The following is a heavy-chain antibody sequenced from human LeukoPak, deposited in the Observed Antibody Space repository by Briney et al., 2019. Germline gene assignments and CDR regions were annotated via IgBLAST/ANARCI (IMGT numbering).Heavy chain of an antibody. Sequence: ASVKVSCKASGGTFSSYAISWVRQAPGQGLEWMGGIIPIFGTANYAQKFQGRVTITADESTSTAYLELSSLRSEDTAVFYCARGMVRAMGWGNYHYGMDVWGQGTTVTVSS. J-gene: IGHJ6*02. V-gene: IGHV1-69*01. CDR3: ARGMVRAMGWGNYHYGMDV. CDR1: GGTFSSYA. CDR2: IIPIFGTA. D-gene: IGHD3-10*01.